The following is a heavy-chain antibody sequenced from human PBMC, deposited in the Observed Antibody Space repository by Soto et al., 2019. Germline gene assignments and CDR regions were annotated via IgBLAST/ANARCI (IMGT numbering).Heavy chain of an antibody. CDR3: ARHGMAAANSMDV. Sequence: LGESLKISCKGSGYSFTSYWIGWVRQMPGKGLEWMGRIDPSDSYTNYSPSFQGHVTISADKSISTAYLQWSSLKASDTAMYYCARHGMAAANSMDVWGQGTTVTVSS. CDR1: GYSFTSYW. D-gene: IGHD6-13*01. J-gene: IGHJ6*02. CDR2: IDPSDSYT. V-gene: IGHV5-10-1*01.